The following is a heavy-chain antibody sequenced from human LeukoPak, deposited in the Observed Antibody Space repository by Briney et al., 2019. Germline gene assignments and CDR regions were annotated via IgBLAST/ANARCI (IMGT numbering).Heavy chain of an antibody. D-gene: IGHD5-24*01. CDR2: ISGSGGST. V-gene: IGHV3-23*01. CDR3: ATEPKLEMATILNYDY. Sequence: GGSLRLSCAASGFTFSSYAMNWFRQAPGKGLEWVSAISGSGGSTYYADSVKGRFTISRDNSKNTLYLQMNSLRAEDTAVYYCATEPKLEMATILNYDYWGQGTLVTVSS. J-gene: IGHJ4*02. CDR1: GFTFSSYA.